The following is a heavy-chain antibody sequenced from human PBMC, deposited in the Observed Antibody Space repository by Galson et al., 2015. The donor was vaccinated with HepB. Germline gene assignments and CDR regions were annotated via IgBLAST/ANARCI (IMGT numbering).Heavy chain of an antibody. CDR2: INTNTGNP. D-gene: IGHD3-22*01. J-gene: IGHJ4*02. CDR1: GYTFTSYA. V-gene: IGHV7-4-1*02. CDR3: ARDGEITMIVGPSFDY. Sequence: SVKVSCKASGYTFTSYAMNWVRQAPGQGLEWMGWINTNTGNPTYAQGFTGRFVFSLDTSVSTAYLQISSLKAEDTAVYYCARDGEITMIVGPSFDYWGQGTLVTVSS.